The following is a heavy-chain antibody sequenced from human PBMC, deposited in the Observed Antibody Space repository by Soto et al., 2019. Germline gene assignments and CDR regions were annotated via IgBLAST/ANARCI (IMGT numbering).Heavy chain of an antibody. J-gene: IGHJ4*02. CDR3: ARDYYDFWSGYYTHYFDY. V-gene: IGHV1-2*02. D-gene: IGHD3-3*01. Sequence: ASVKVSCKASGYTFTGYYMHWVRQAPGQGLEWMGWINPNSGGTNYAQKFQGRVTMTRDTSISTAYMELSRLRSDDTAVYYCARDYYDFWSGYYTHYFDYWGQGTLVTVS. CDR1: GYTFTGYY. CDR2: INPNSGGT.